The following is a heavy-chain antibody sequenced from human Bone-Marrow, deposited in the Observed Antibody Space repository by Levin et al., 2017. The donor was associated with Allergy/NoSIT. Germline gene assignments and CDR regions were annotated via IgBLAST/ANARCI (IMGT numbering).Heavy chain of an antibody. CDR3: ARRRMTTGITWHFDS. Sequence: GGSLRLSCKGSGDTFINYWIGWVRQVSGKGLEWMGIISPIDSETIYRPSFEGHVTISADKSTNTAYLQWRSLQATDTAIYYCARRRMTTGITWHFDSWGQGTLVTVSS. CDR2: ISPIDSET. D-gene: IGHD4-11*01. J-gene: IGHJ5*01. CDR1: GDTFINYW. V-gene: IGHV5-51*01.